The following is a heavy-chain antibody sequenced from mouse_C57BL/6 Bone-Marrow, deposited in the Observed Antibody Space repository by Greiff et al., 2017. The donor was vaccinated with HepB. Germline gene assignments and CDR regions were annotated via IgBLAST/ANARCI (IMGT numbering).Heavy chain of an antibody. Sequence: QVHVKQPGAELVKPGASVKLSCKASGYTFTSYWMQWVKQRPGQGLEWIGEIDPSDSYTNYNQKFKGKATLTVDTSSSTAYMQLSSLTSEDSAVYYCAREGIYDGYYGYWGQGTTLTVSS. CDR3: AREGIYDGYYGY. CDR1: GYTFTSYW. J-gene: IGHJ2*01. CDR2: IDPSDSYT. V-gene: IGHV1-50*01. D-gene: IGHD2-3*01.